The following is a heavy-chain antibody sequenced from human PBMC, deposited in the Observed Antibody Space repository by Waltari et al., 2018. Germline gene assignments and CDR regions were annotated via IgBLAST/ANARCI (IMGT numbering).Heavy chain of an antibody. V-gene: IGHV3-21*01. Sequence: EVQLVESGGGLVKPGGSLRLSCAASGFTFSSYSMNWGRQATGKGLEWVSSMRSSSSYISYVDSVKGRFTISRDNAKNSLYLQMNGLRAEDTAVDYCARDLGQLERLEYFDYWGQGTLVTVSS. D-gene: IGHD1-1*01. CDR1: GFTFSSYS. J-gene: IGHJ4*02. CDR2: MRSSSSYI. CDR3: ARDLGQLERLEYFDY.